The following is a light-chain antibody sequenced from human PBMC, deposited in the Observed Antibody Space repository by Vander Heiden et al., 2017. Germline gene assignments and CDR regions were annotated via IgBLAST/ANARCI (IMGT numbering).Light chain of an antibody. Sequence: QSALTQPASVSGSPGQSITISCTGTSRDVGSYNLVSWYQQHPGKAPKLMIYEVSKRPSGVSNRFSCSKSGNTASLTIAGLQAEDEADYYGCSYAGSSTFVVFGGGTKLTGL. V-gene: IGLV2-23*02. CDR1: SRDVGSYNL. CDR3: CSYAGSSTFVV. J-gene: IGLJ2*01. CDR2: EVS.